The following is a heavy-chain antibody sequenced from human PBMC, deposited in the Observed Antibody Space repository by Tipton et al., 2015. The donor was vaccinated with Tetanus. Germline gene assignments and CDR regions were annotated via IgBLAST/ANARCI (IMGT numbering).Heavy chain of an antibody. J-gene: IGHJ4*02. CDR3: AGHQSGYFTPFDY. CDR1: GASIRGGTFY. CDR2: IYESGDT. V-gene: IGHV4-39*01. D-gene: IGHD3-3*01. Sequence: GLVKPSETLSLTCTVSGASIRGGTFYWGWIRQPPGKGLEWIGSIYESGDTYYIPSLKSRVTISVDTSTNQFSLTLNSMAAADTGVYYCAGHQSGYFTPFDYWGQGKLVTVSS.